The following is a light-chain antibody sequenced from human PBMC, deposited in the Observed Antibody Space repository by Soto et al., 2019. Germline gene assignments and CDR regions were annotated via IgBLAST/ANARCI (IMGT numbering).Light chain of an antibody. CDR1: SSNIGSNT. V-gene: IGLV1-44*01. CDR2: SFN. J-gene: IGLJ1*01. CDR3: AAWDDSLNGYV. Sequence: QSVLTQPPSASGTPGQRVTISCSGSSSNIGSNTVNWYQQLPGTAPKLLIYSFNQRPSGVPDRFSGSKSGTSASLAISGLQSEDEAHYYCAAWDDSLNGYVFGTGTKLTVL.